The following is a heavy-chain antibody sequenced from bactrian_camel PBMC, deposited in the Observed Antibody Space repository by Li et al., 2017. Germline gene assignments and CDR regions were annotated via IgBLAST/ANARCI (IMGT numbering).Heavy chain of an antibody. D-gene: IGHD2*01. CDR2: ISRSGGST. CDR1: GFTFSIYA. Sequence: VQLVESGGGLVQPGGSLRLSCAASGFTFSIYAMSWVRQAPGKGLEWVSTISRSGGSTSYANFAKGRFTISRDNAKNTLYLQMNSLKTEDTAMYYCAQGSRYDDRGQGTQVTVS. CDR3: AQGSRYDD. J-gene: IGHJ4*01. V-gene: IGHV3S42*01.